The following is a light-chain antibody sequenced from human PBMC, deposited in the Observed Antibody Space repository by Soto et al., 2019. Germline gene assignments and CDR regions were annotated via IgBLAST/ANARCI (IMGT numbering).Light chain of an antibody. V-gene: IGLV2-23*02. CDR1: SSDVGSNNL. J-gene: IGLJ1*01. CDR3: CSYAGRRASYV. CDR2: EVS. Sequence: QSVLSQPASVSGSPGQSITISCTGTSSDVGSNNLVSWYQQHPGKAPKLMIYEVSKRPSGISNRFSGSKSGNTASLTISGLQAEDEADYYCCSYAGRRASYVFRAGTKVTVL.